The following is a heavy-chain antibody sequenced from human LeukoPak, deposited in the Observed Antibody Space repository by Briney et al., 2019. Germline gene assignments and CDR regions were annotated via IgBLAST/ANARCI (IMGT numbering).Heavy chain of an antibody. CDR1: GYTFTGYY. Sequence: GASVKVSCKASGYTFTGYYMHWVRQAPGQGLEWMGWINPNSGGTNYAQKFQGRVTMTRDTSINTAYMDLSRLRSDDTAVYYCARGDYDILTGRPYWGQGTLVTVSS. J-gene: IGHJ4*02. CDR2: INPNSGGT. D-gene: IGHD3-9*01. CDR3: ARGDYDILTGRPY. V-gene: IGHV1-2*02.